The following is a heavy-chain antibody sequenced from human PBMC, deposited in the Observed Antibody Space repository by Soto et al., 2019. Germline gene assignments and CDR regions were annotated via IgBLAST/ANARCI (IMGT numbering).Heavy chain of an antibody. CDR1: GGSISSGDYY. V-gene: IGHV4-30-4*01. D-gene: IGHD3-22*01. Sequence: PSETLTLTCTVSGGSISSGDYYWSWIRPPPGKGLEWIGYIYYSGSTYYNPSLKRRVTISVHTSKNQFSLKLSSVAAADTAVYYCVREANYYDNSGHINWFDPWGQGTLVTVSS. CDR2: IYYSGST. J-gene: IGHJ5*02. CDR3: VREANYYDNSGHINWFDP.